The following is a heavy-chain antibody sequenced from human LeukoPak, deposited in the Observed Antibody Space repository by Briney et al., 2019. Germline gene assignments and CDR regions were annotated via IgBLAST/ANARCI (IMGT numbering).Heavy chain of an antibody. CDR2: IKRKTVGGTT. V-gene: IGHV3-15*01. J-gene: IGHJ4*02. CDR3: TTCGYSGYDSNY. D-gene: IGHD5-12*01. Sequence: GGSLRLSCAASGFNFSNAWLTWVRQAPGKGLEWVGRIKRKTVGGTTDYAAPVKGRFTISRDDSKDTLYLQMNSLIIADTGVYYCTTCGYSGYDSNYWGQGVLVTVSS. CDR1: GFNFSNAW.